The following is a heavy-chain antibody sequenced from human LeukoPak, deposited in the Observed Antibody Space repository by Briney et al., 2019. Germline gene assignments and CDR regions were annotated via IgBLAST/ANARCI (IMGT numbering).Heavy chain of an antibody. CDR1: GYTLTELS. D-gene: IGHD3-22*01. Sequence: ASVKVSCKVSGYTLTELSMHWVRQAPGKGLEWMGGFDPEDGETIYAQKFQGRVTMTRDTSISTAYMELSRLRSDDTAVYYCARDYDMTSAHDYWGQGTLVTVSS. CDR2: FDPEDGET. CDR3: ARDYDMTSAHDY. J-gene: IGHJ4*02. V-gene: IGHV1-24*01.